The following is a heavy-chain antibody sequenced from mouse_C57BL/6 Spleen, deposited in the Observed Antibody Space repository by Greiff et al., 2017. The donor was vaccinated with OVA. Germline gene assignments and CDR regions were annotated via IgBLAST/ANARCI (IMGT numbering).Heavy chain of an antibody. Sequence: EVKVEESGGGLVQPGGSMKLSCAASGFTFSDAWMDWVRQSPEKGLEWVAEIRNKANNHATYYAESVKGRFTISRDDSKSSVYLQMNSLRAEDTGIYYCTRRGYDYDEAWFAYWGQGTLVTVSA. CDR1: GFTFSDAW. J-gene: IGHJ3*01. CDR3: TRRGYDYDEAWFAY. V-gene: IGHV6-6*01. D-gene: IGHD2-4*01. CDR2: IRNKANNHAT.